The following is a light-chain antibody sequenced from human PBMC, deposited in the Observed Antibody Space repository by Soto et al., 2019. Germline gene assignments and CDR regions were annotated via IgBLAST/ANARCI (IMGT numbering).Light chain of an antibody. V-gene: IGLV2-11*01. Sequence: QSALTQPRSMSGSPGQSVTISCSGAISDVGGTNYVSWYQQHPGKVPKLMIYDVSKRPSGVPDRFSGSKSGNTASLTISGLQAEDEADYYCLSHAGTYYVFGTGTKVTVL. CDR1: ISDVGGTNY. CDR3: LSHAGTYYV. J-gene: IGLJ1*01. CDR2: DVS.